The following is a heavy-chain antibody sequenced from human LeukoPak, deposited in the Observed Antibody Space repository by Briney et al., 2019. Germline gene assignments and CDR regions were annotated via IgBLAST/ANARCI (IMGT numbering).Heavy chain of an antibody. Sequence: PGGSLRLSCAASGFTFSSYEINWVRQAPGKGLEWVSYISSSGSTIYYVDSVKGRFTISRDNAKNSLYLQMHSLRADDTAVYYCARVGGDYYDSSGPIDYWGQGTLVTVSS. D-gene: IGHD3-22*01. CDR1: GFTFSSYE. CDR2: ISSSGSTI. J-gene: IGHJ4*02. CDR3: ARVGGDYYDSSGPIDY. V-gene: IGHV3-48*03.